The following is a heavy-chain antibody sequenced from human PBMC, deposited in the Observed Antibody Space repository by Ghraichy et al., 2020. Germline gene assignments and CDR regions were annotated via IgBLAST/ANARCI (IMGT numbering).Heavy chain of an antibody. CDR2: INHSGST. V-gene: IGHV4-34*01. CDR3: ARVITIFRVIDY. Sequence: SETLSLTCAVYGGSFSGYYWSWIRQPPGKGLEWIGEINHSGSTNYNPSLKSRVTISVDTSKNQFSLKLSSVTAADTAVYYCARVITIFRVIDYWGQGTLVTVSS. D-gene: IGHD3-9*01. CDR1: GGSFSGYY. J-gene: IGHJ4*02.